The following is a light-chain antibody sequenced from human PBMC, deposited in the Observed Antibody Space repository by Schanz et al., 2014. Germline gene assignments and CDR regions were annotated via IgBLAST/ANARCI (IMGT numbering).Light chain of an antibody. CDR3: QQYGGLPIT. CDR2: GAS. Sequence: EIVLTQSPATLSVSPGERVTLSCRASQSVRDNLAWYQQKPGQTPRLLIYGASSRATGIPDRFSGSGSGTDFTLTISRLEPEDFAVYYCQQYGGLPITFGQGTRLEIK. V-gene: IGKV3-20*01. J-gene: IGKJ5*01. CDR1: QSVRDN.